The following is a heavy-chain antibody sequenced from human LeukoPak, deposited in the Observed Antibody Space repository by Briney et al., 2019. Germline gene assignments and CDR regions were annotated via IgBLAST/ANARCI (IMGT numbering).Heavy chain of an antibody. CDR2: ISYDGSNK. J-gene: IGHJ4*02. V-gene: IGHV3-30*18. CDR3: AKDRLVGTTDFLY. Sequence: GGSLRLSCAASGFSISNYDMHWVRQAPGKGLEWVAVISYDGSNKFYADSVKGRFTISRDNSRNTLYLQMNSLTTEDSAVYYCAKDRLVGTTDFLYWGQGTLVTVSS. CDR1: GFSISNYD. D-gene: IGHD1-26*01.